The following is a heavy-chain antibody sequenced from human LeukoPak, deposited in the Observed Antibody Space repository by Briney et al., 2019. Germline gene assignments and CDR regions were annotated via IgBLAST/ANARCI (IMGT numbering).Heavy chain of an antibody. CDR3: ARERYYDSSGYSEEDY. CDR1: GFTFSSYW. D-gene: IGHD3-22*01. CDR2: MNQDGSEK. V-gene: IGHV3-7*01. J-gene: IGHJ4*02. Sequence: GGSLRLSCAASGFTFSSYWMSWVRQAPGKGLEWVANMNQDGSEKYYVDSVKGRFTISRDNAKNSLYLQMNSLRAEDTAVYYCARERYYDSSGYSEEDYWGQGTLVTVSS.